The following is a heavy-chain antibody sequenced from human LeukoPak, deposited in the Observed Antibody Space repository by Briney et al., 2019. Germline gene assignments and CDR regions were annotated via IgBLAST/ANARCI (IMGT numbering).Heavy chain of an antibody. CDR2: IYSSGST. D-gene: IGHD3-3*01. CDR3: ARGHCRVFWSGYPNSFDY. V-gene: IGHV4-39*01. Sequence: SETLSLTCTVSGGSISSSYYYWGWIRQPPGKGLEWIGSIYSSGSTYYNPSLKSRVTISVDTSKNQFSLKLTSVTAADTAVYYCARGHCRVFWSGYPNSFDYWGQGTLVTVSS. J-gene: IGHJ4*02. CDR1: GGSISSSYYY.